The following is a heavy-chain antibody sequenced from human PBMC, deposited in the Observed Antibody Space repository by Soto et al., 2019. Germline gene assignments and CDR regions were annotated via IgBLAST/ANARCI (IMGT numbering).Heavy chain of an antibody. Sequence: EVKLLESGGGLIQPGGSLRLSCAASGFTFSTYAMTWVRQAPGKGLEWVSGIVGNGGATYYADSVKGRFSISRDNSKNTLYLQMNSLRREDTAVYYCATDYYYDSGSHWGQGTLVIVSA. V-gene: IGHV3-23*01. CDR2: IVGNGGAT. CDR1: GFTFSTYA. J-gene: IGHJ4*02. CDR3: ATDYYYDSGSH. D-gene: IGHD3-10*01.